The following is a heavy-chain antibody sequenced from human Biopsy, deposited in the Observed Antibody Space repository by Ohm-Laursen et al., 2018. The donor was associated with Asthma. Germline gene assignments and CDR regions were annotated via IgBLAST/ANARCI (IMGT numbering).Heavy chain of an antibody. D-gene: IGHD6-13*01. CDR3: AKDRVAGRSYYFDY. V-gene: IGHV3-30*18. J-gene: IGHJ4*02. Sequence: SLRLSCSASGFNFHNYGLNWVRRAPGKGLEWVAQILFDGRKINYPDSVKGRFTISRDNSKNMVYLQMNSLRPEDTAVYYCAKDRVAGRSYYFDYWGQGSLVSVSS. CDR1: GFNFHNYG. CDR2: ILFDGRKI.